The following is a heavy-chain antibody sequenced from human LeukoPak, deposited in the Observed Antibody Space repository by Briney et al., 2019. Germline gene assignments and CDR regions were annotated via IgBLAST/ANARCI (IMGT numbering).Heavy chain of an antibody. D-gene: IGHD2/OR15-2a*01. J-gene: IGHJ6*02. V-gene: IGHV3-74*01. Sequence: GGSLRLSCAASGFTFSSYWMHWVRQAPGKGLVWVSRINSDGSSTSYADSVKGRFTISRDNAKNTLYLQMNSLRAEDTAVYYCARGHTLLWGYYYYYGTDVWGQGTTVTVSS. CDR3: ARGHTLLWGYYYYYGTDV. CDR1: GFTFSSYW. CDR2: INSDGSST.